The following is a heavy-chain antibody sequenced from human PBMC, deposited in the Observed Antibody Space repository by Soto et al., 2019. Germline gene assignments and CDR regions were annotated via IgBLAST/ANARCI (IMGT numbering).Heavy chain of an antibody. Sequence: GASVKVSCKASGYTFSDYYMHWIQQPPGQGPEWMGWIHAKSGTTNYAQNFQGRVTLTRETSISTAYMQLSRLTSDDTAVYFCARGGVTVFGVVDYWGQGTQVTVSS. V-gene: IGHV1-2*02. J-gene: IGHJ4*02. D-gene: IGHD3-3*01. CDR1: GYTFSDYY. CDR2: IHAKSGTT. CDR3: ARGGVTVFGVVDY.